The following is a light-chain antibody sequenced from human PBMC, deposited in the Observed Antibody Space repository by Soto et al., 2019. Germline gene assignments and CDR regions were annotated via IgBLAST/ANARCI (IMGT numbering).Light chain of an antibody. CDR1: TSDVGGYNF. CDR3: SSYTSSGTRV. CDR2: EVS. Sequence: QSALTQPASVSGSPGQSITISCTGTTSDVGGYNFVSWYHLHPGKAPKLMIFEVSNRPSGVSNRFSGSKSGNTASLTISGLQAEDEADYYCSSYTSSGTRVFGTGTKVTVL. J-gene: IGLJ1*01. V-gene: IGLV2-14*01.